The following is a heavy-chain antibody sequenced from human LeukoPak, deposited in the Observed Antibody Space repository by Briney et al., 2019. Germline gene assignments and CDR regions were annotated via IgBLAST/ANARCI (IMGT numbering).Heavy chain of an antibody. D-gene: IGHD3-3*01. CDR1: GFTFSSYA. CDR3: ARDPDAYYDFWSGNYYYYGMDV. J-gene: IGHJ6*02. CDR2: ISGSGGST. Sequence: GGSLRLSCAASGFTFSSYAMSWVRQAPGKGLEWVSAISGSGGSTYYADSVKGRFTISRDNSKNALYLQMNSLRAEDTAVYYCARDPDAYYDFWSGNYYYYGMDVWGQGTTVTVSS. V-gene: IGHV3-23*01.